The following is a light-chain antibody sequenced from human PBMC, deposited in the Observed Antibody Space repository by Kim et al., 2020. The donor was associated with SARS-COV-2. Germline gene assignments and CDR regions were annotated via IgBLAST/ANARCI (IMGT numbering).Light chain of an antibody. Sequence: SYELTQPPSVSVSPGQTASITCSGDKLEDKYVCWYQQKTGQSPVLVIHQDSKRPSGIPERFSGSNSGNTATLTISGTQAMDEADYYCQAWDSTTVIFGGGTQLTVL. CDR3: QAWDSTTVI. CDR1: KLEDKY. J-gene: IGLJ2*01. V-gene: IGLV3-1*01. CDR2: QDS.